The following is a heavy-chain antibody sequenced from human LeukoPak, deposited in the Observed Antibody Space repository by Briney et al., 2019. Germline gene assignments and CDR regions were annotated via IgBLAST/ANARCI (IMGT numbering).Heavy chain of an antibody. CDR1: GGSFSPYY. CDR3: ARDGGSSSYWFDT. V-gene: IGHV4-34*01. Sequence: PSETLSLTCTVYGGSFSPYYWSWIRQPPGKGLEWIGEINHSGVSNYNPSLKSRVTLSQDTSKNQISLKLTSVTAADTGVYYCARDGGSSSYWFDTWGQGTPVTVSS. CDR2: INHSGVS. J-gene: IGHJ5*02. D-gene: IGHD4-23*01.